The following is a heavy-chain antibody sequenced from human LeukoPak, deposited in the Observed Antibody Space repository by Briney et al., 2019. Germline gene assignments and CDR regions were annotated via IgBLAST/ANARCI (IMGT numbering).Heavy chain of an antibody. V-gene: IGHV3-23*01. Sequence: GGALRVSCAVSGFTFNNYGIRWVRPAPGVGVEWVSAIFVGGETTYYADSVKGRFSISRAYSKNTLHLQMNSVRAEDTAVYYCARKAARTRGYDYWGQGILVTVSS. CDR1: GFTFNNYG. D-gene: IGHD1-1*01. J-gene: IGHJ4*02. CDR2: IFVGGETT. CDR3: ARKAARTRGYDY.